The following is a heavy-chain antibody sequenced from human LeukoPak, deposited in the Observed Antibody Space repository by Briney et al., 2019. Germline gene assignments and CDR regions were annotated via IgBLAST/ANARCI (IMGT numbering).Heavy chain of an antibody. V-gene: IGHV1-8*03. CDR1: GYTFTSYD. Sequence: AXVKVSCKASGYTFTSYDINWVRQAPGQGLEWMGWMNPNSGNTGYAQKFQGRVTITRNTSISTAYMELSSLRSEDTAVYYCARAPRITMVRGVIYWFDPWGQGTLVTVSS. D-gene: IGHD3-10*01. CDR3: ARAPRITMVRGVIYWFDP. J-gene: IGHJ5*02. CDR2: MNPNSGNT.